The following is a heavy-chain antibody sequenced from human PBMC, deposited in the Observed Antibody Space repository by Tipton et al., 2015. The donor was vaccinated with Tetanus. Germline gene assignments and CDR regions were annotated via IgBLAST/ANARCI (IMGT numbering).Heavy chain of an antibody. CDR2: TYHRSKWYN. V-gene: IGHV6-1*01. J-gene: IGHJ4*02. Sequence: LVKPTQTLSLTCAISGDSVSSNSAAWNWIRQSPSRGLEWLGRTYHRSKWYNDYAVSVKSRITINPDTSKNQFSLQLNSVTPEDTAVYYCARAFSSSWYRLGYYFDYWGQGTLVTVSS. CDR1: GDSVSSNSAA. D-gene: IGHD6-13*01. CDR3: ARAFSSSWYRLGYYFDY.